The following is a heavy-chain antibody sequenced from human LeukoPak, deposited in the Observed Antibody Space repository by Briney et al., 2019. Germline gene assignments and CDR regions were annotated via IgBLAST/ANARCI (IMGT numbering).Heavy chain of an antibody. CDR1: GFTFSNAW. J-gene: IGHJ4*02. CDR2: IKSKTYGETT. Sequence: PGGSLRLSCAAAGFTFSNAWMSWVRQAPGKGMEWVGRIKSKTYGETTDYAAPVKGRFTISRDDSKNTLYLQMNSLKTEDTAVYYCTTGWFGDEFWGQGTLVTVSS. V-gene: IGHV3-15*01. CDR3: TTGWFGDEF. D-gene: IGHD3-10*01.